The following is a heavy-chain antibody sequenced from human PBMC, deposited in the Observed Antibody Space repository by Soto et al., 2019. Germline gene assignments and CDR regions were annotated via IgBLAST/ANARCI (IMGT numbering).Heavy chain of an antibody. Sequence: ASVKVSCKASGYTFTSYYMHWVRQAPGQGLEWMGIINPSGGSTSYAQKFQGRVTMTRDTSTSTVYMELSSLRSEDTAVYYCARWVPGMAAAGTGFDYWGQGTLVTVSS. D-gene: IGHD6-13*01. CDR2: INPSGGST. J-gene: IGHJ4*02. CDR1: GYTFTSYY. V-gene: IGHV1-46*01. CDR3: ARWVPGMAAAGTGFDY.